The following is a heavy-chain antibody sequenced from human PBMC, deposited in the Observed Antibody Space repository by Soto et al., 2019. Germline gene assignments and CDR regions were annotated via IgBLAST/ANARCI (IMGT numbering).Heavy chain of an antibody. D-gene: IGHD4-4*01. V-gene: IGHV4-59*01. CDR2: IYYSGST. CDR1: GGSISSYY. Sequence: QVQLQESGPGLVKPSETLSLTCTVSGGSISSYYWSWIRQPPGKGLEWIGYIYYSGSTNYNPSLNSPVPIPVDTSKNQFSRTLSSVTAADTAVYYCARGGRAVTPEPGPWFDPWGQGTLVTVSS. J-gene: IGHJ5*02. CDR3: ARGGRAVTPEPGPWFDP.